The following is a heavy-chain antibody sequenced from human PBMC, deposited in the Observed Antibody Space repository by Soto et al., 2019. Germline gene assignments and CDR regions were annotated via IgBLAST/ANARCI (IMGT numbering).Heavy chain of an antibody. Sequence: QVQLVQSGAEVKKPGASVKVSCKASGYTFTSYGISWVRQAPGQGLEWMGWISAYNGNTNYAQKLQGRVTMTTDTSTRTDYMGLRSLGADDTAVYYCESGVRGGADYDLSSGWFDPWGQGTLVTVSS. J-gene: IGHJ5*02. CDR1: GYTFTSYG. CDR2: ISAYNGNT. D-gene: IGHD3-10*01. CDR3: ESGVRGGADYDLSSGWFDP. V-gene: IGHV1-18*01.